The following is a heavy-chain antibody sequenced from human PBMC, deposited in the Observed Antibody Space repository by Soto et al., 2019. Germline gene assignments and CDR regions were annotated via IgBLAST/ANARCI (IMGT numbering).Heavy chain of an antibody. CDR2: VHSSGST. CDR3: ARTGWGGF. Sequence: QVQLQESGPGLVKPSETLSLTCTVAGGSISGYFWNWIRQPPGRGLEWIGYVHSSGSTKYNPSLKSRVTISIDTSKTQFSLNVNSVTAADTAVYYCARTGWGGFWGQGTLVTVSS. CDR1: GGSISGYF. D-gene: IGHD3-16*01. V-gene: IGHV4-59*01. J-gene: IGHJ4*02.